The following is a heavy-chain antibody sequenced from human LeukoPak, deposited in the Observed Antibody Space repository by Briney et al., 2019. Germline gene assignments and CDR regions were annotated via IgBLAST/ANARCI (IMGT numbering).Heavy chain of an antibody. D-gene: IGHD6-13*01. CDR2: ISSSSSYI. J-gene: IGHJ3*02. CDR3: ARANSSSWKDGAFDI. Sequence: GGSLRLSCAASGFTFSSYSMNWVRQAPGKGLEWVSSISSSSSYIYYADSVKGRFTISRDNAKNSLYLQMNSLRAGDTAVYYCARANSSSWKDGAFDIWGQGTMVTVSS. CDR1: GFTFSSYS. V-gene: IGHV3-21*01.